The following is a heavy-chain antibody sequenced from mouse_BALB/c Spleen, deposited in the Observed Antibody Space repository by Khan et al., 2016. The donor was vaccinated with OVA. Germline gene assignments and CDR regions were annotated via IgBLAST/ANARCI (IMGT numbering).Heavy chain of an antibody. J-gene: IGHJ3*01. CDR1: GYTFTDFY. Sequence: QVQLKESGAELARPGASVKLSCKTSGYTFTDFYINWVKQRTGQGLEWIGDIYPGSANTYYNEKFKGKATLTVDKSSSTAYMQLSSLTSEYSAVYFCARSGSGSFGFWGQGTLVTVSA. V-gene: IGHV1-77*01. CDR2: IYPGSANT. D-gene: IGHD2-2*01. CDR3: ARSGSGSFGF.